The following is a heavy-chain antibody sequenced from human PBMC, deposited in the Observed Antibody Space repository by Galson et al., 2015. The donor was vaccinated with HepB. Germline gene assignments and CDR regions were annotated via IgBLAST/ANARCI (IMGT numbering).Heavy chain of an antibody. CDR3: ARSTCSGGSCYDY. D-gene: IGHD2-15*01. J-gene: IGHJ4*02. CDR2: IDQGGHT. Sequence: TLSLTCAVSGGSISSGGYSWSWIRQPPGKGLEWVGYIDQGGHTHYSPSLKSRLTISVDTSKNQFSLELTSVTAADTAVYFCARSTCSGGSCYDYWGQGTLVTVSS. V-gene: IGHV4-30-2*01. CDR1: GGSISSGGYS.